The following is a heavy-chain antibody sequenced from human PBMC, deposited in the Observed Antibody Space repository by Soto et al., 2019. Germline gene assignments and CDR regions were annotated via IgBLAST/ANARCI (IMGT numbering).Heavy chain of an antibody. CDR1: GFTFSSYG. CDR3: ARGPLPAAATPFDY. D-gene: IGHD6-13*01. CDR2: IWYDRSNK. Sequence: QVQLVESGGGVVQPGRSLRLSCAASGFTFSSYGMHWVRQAPGKGLKWVAVIWYDRSNKYYADSVKGRFTISRDNSKNKLYLQMNSLRAEDTAVYYCARGPLPAAATPFDYWGQGTLVTVSS. V-gene: IGHV3-33*01. J-gene: IGHJ4*02.